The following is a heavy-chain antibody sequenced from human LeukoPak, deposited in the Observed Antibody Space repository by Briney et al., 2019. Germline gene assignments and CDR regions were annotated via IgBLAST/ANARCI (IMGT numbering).Heavy chain of an antibody. J-gene: IGHJ4*02. CDR1: GFTFSDYY. Sequence: GGSLRLSCAASGFTFSDYYMSWIRQAPGKGLEWVSYISSSGSTIYYADSVKGRFTISRDNAKNSLYLQMNSLRAEDTALYYCAKDIGPLPAASPFDYWGQGTLVTVSS. CDR2: ISSSGSTI. V-gene: IGHV3-11*01. CDR3: AKDIGPLPAASPFDY. D-gene: IGHD2-2*01.